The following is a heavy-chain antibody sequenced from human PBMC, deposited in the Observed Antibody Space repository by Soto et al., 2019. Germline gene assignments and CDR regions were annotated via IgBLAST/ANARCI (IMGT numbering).Heavy chain of an antibody. CDR1: GFTFSSYS. Sequence: VQLVESGGGLVQPGGSLRLSCAASGFTFSSYSMNWVRQAPGKGLEWVSYISSSSSTIYYADSVKGRFTISRDNAKNSLYLQMNSLRAEDTAVYYCARSRIDYWGQGTLVTVSS. CDR2: ISSSSSTI. V-gene: IGHV3-48*01. CDR3: ARSRIDY. J-gene: IGHJ4*02.